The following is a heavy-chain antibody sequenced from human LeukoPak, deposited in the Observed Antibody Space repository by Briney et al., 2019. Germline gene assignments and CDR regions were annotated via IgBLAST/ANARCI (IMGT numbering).Heavy chain of an antibody. CDR1: GFILRSYA. V-gene: IGHV3-23*01. CDR2: ISGSGGST. CDR3: AKGSIAAHDAKTTLDY. D-gene: IGHD6-13*01. Sequence: GGSLRLSCAASGFILRSYAMSWVRQAPGKGLEWVSAISGSGGSTYYANSVRGRFTISRDNSKNTLYVQMNSLRVEDTAVYYCAKGSIAAHDAKTTLDYWGQGTLVTVSS. J-gene: IGHJ4*02.